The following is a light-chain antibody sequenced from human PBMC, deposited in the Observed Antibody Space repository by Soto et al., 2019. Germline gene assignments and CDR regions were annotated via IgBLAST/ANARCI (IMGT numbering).Light chain of an antibody. V-gene: IGKV4-1*01. CDR1: QSILHSPNNKDA. CDR3: QQFYTTPT. Sequence: DIVMTQSPDSLAVSLGERATINCKSSQSILHSPNNKDALTWYQQKPGQPPKLLINWASTRESGVPDRFSGAGSGTDFTLTISSLQAGDVAVYYCQQFYTTPTFGQGTRVEIK. J-gene: IGKJ1*01. CDR2: WAS.